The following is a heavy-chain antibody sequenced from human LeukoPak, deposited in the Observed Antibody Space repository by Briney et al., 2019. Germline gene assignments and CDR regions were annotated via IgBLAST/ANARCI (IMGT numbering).Heavy chain of an antibody. CDR1: GFTFSSYG. D-gene: IGHD2-2*01. Sequence: PGGSLRLSCVTSGFTFSSYGMHWVRQAPGKGLEWVAFIRYDGSNKYYADSVKGRFTISRDNSKNTLYLQMNSLRAEDTAVYYCAKDLRGVVPAAPGGYWGQGTLVTVSS. CDR2: IRYDGSNK. CDR3: AKDLRGVVPAAPGGY. J-gene: IGHJ4*02. V-gene: IGHV3-30*02.